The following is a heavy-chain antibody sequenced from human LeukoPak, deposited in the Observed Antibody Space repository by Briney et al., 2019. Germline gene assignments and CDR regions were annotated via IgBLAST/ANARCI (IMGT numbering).Heavy chain of an antibody. Sequence: PSETLSLTCTVSGGSLSSSSYYWGWIRQPPGKGLEWIGSIYYSGSTYYNPSLKSRVTISVDTSKNQFSLKLSSVTAADTAVYYCARHNDFFPPSGDFDYWGQGTLVTVSS. CDR1: GGSLSSSSYY. J-gene: IGHJ4*02. V-gene: IGHV4-39*01. CDR2: IYYSGST. D-gene: IGHD3-3*01. CDR3: ARHNDFFPPSGDFDY.